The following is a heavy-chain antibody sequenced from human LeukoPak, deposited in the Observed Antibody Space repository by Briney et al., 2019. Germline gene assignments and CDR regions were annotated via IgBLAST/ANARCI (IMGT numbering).Heavy chain of an antibody. V-gene: IGHV3-30*03. J-gene: IGHJ4*02. CDR3: ARGRECSGTGCYLPGIY. CDR2: ISYDGSNK. CDR1: GFTFSSYG. D-gene: IGHD2-2*01. Sequence: GGSLRLSCAASGFTFSSYGMHWVRQAPGKGLEWVAVISYDGSNKYYADSVKGRFTISRDNSKNTLYLQMDSLRVEDTAVYYCARGRECSGTGCYLPGIYWGQGILVTVSS.